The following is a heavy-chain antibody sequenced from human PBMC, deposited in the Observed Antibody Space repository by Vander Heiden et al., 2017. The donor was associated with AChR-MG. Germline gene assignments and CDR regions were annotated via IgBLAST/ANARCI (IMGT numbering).Heavy chain of an antibody. CDR1: ASPFQDYY. CDR2: ISSSGSTI. D-gene: IGHD3-10*01. Sequence: QVPLVESGGGVVTPGGSLRLSCAASASPFQDYYMGWIRQAPGKGLEWVSYISSSGSTIYYADSVKGRFTISSDNAKNSLYLQMNSLRAEDTAVYYCARDANYYGSGSYYNGEIDYWGQGTLVTVSS. CDR3: ARDANYYGSGSYYNGEIDY. V-gene: IGHV3-11*04. J-gene: IGHJ4*02.